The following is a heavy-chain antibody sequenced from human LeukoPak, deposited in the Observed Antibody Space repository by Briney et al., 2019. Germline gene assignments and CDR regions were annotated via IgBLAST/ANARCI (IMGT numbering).Heavy chain of an antibody. D-gene: IGHD1-7*01. J-gene: IGHJ4*02. CDR3: ARIASYNWNYAAYFDY. V-gene: IGHV4-59*01. Sequence: SETLSLTCTVSGGSISSYYWSWIRQPPGKGLEWIGYIHYSGSTNYNPSLKGRVTISVDTSKNQFSLKLSSVTAADTAVYYCARIASYNWNYAAYFDYWGQGTLVTVSS. CDR1: GGSISSYY. CDR2: IHYSGST.